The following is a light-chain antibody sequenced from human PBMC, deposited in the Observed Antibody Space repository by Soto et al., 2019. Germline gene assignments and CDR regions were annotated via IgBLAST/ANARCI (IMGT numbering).Light chain of an antibody. Sequence: QSVLTQPPSASGTPGQRVSICCSGSSSNIGGNTVNWYQHLPGTAPKLLIYYTDQRPSGVPDRFSGSKSGSSASLAISGLQSEDEADYYCAAWDDGLKGPVFGGGTKLTVL. CDR2: YTD. CDR1: SSNIGGNT. CDR3: AAWDDGLKGPV. J-gene: IGLJ3*02. V-gene: IGLV1-44*01.